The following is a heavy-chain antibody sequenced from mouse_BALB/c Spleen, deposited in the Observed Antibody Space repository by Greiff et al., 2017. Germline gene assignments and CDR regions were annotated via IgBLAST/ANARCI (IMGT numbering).Heavy chain of an antibody. J-gene: IGHJ3*01. CDR2: IWGDGST. D-gene: IGHD1-1*01. V-gene: IGHV2-6-7*01. Sequence: VQLVESGPGLVAPSQSLSITCTVSGFSLTGYGVNWVRQPPGKGLEWLGMIWGDGSTDYNSALKSRLSISTDNSKSQVFLKMNSLQTDDTARYYCARDNYYGSSPWFAYWGQGTLVTVSA. CDR3: ARDNYYGSSPWFAY. CDR1: GFSLTGYG.